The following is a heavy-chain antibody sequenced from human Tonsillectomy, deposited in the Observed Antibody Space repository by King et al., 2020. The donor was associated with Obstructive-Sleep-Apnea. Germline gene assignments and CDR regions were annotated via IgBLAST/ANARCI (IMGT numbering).Heavy chain of an antibody. Sequence: VQLVESGGGLVQPGGSLRLSCAASGFTFRSYWMHWVRQAPGKGLVWVSRTNSDGSSTSYADSVKGRFTISGDNAKNALYLQMNSLRAEDTAVYYCSRSENYYDTSGCQYWGQGTLLTVSS. CDR2: TNSDGSST. V-gene: IGHV3-74*01. CDR3: SRSENYYDTSGCQY. D-gene: IGHD3-22*01. J-gene: IGHJ4*02. CDR1: GFTFRSYW.